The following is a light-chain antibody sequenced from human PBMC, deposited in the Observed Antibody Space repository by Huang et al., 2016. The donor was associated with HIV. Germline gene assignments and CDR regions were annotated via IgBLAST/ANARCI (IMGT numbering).Light chain of an antibody. CDR1: QSIRTN. CDR2: GAS. J-gene: IGKJ4*01. Sequence: EIVMTQSPTTVSVFPGERATLSCRASQSIRTNVDWYQQKVGQDPRLIIYGASTRASSAPARFSGSGSGTEFTLTSSSLQSEDSAIYFCQQYDYWPPLTFGGGTKVAIK. V-gene: IGKV3-15*01. CDR3: QQYDYWPPLT.